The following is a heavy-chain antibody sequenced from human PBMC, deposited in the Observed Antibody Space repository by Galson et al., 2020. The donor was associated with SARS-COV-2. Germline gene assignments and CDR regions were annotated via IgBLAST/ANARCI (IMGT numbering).Heavy chain of an antibody. D-gene: IGHD5-18*01. V-gene: IGHV4-61*02. Sequence: SNVNPSLKSRVTISQDTSKKQFSLRLNSVTAADAAMYYCARERAGVETYYFDFWGQGTLVTVSS. J-gene: IGHJ4*02. CDR3: ARERAGVETYYFDF. CDR2: S.